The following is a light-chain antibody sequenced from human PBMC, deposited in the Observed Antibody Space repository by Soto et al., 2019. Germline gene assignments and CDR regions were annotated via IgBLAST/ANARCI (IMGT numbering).Light chain of an antibody. CDR3: ASWDVSLNAWV. CDR1: SSDVGGYDY. V-gene: IGLV2-14*01. J-gene: IGLJ3*02. CDR2: EVS. Sequence: QSALTQPASVSGSPGQSITISCTGTSSDVGGYDYVSWYQQHPGKAPKLMIYEVSNRPSGVSNRFSGSKSGNTASLTISGLQAEDEADYYCASWDVSLNAWVFGGGTKLTVL.